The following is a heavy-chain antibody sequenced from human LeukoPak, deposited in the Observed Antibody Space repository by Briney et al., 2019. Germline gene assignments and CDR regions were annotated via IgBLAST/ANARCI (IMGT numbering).Heavy chain of an antibody. CDR1: GYTFTSYG. V-gene: IGHV1-18*01. J-gene: IGHJ4*02. CDR3: ATVGRSYGSGRAKVGY. CDR2: ISAYNGNT. Sequence: ASVKVSCKASGYTFTSYGISWVRQAPGQGLEWMGWISAYNGNTNYAQKFQGRVTMTRDTSISTAYMELSRLRSDDTAVYYCATVGRSYGSGRAKVGYWGQGTLVTVSS. D-gene: IGHD3-10*01.